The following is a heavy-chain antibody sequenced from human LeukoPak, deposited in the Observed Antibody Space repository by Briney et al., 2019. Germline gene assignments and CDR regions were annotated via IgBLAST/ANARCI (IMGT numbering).Heavy chain of an antibody. CDR3: ARVAYSGSYYFDY. D-gene: IGHD1-26*01. Sequence: GGSLRLSCAASGFTFSSYAMHWDRQAPGKGLEWVAVISYDGSNKYYADSVKGRFTISRDNSKNTLYLQMNSLRAEDTAVYYCARVAYSGSYYFDYWGQGTLVTVSS. J-gene: IGHJ4*02. CDR2: ISYDGSNK. CDR1: GFTFSSYA. V-gene: IGHV3-30-3*01.